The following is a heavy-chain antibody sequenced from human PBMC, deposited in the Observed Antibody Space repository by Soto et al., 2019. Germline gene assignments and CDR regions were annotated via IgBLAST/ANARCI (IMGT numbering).Heavy chain of an antibody. CDR2: ISGSGGST. CDR3: AKDQGGYCSGGSCYARYYYYMDV. Sequence: GGSLSLSCAASGFTFSSYAMSWVRQAPGKGLEWVSAISGSGGSTYYADSVKGRFTISRDNSKNTLYLQMNSLRAEDTAVYYCAKDQGGYCSGGSCYARYYYYMDVWGKGTTVTVSS. D-gene: IGHD2-15*01. V-gene: IGHV3-23*01. CDR1: GFTFSSYA. J-gene: IGHJ6*03.